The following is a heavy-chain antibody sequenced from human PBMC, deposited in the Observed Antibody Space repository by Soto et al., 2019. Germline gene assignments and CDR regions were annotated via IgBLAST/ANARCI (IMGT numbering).Heavy chain of an antibody. CDR2: ISSSGTTI. Sequence: EVQLVESGGGFVQPGGSLRLSCAASGFTFSSYEMNWVRQAPGKGLEWVSYISSSGTTIYYADSVKGRFTVSRDNAKNSLYLQMNSLRAEDTAVYYCARGGDLLVVVAATPSWFDPWGQGTLVTVSS. CDR3: ARGGDLLVVVAATPSWFDP. J-gene: IGHJ5*02. CDR1: GFTFSSYE. D-gene: IGHD2-15*01. V-gene: IGHV3-48*03.